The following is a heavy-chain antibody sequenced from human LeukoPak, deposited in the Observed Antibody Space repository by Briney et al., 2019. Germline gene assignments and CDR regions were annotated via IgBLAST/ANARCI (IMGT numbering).Heavy chain of an antibody. CDR3: ARVYVGRGSSDYYYYYMDV. J-gene: IGHJ6*03. CDR2: IYHSGST. V-gene: IGHV4-38-2*02. CDR1: GYSISSGYY. Sequence: SETLSLTCTVSGYSISSGYYWGWIRQPPGKGLEWIGSIYHSGSTYYNPSLKSRVTISVDTSKNQFSLKLSSVTAADTAVYYCARVYVGRGSSDYYYYYMDVWGKGTTVTISS. D-gene: IGHD3-10*01.